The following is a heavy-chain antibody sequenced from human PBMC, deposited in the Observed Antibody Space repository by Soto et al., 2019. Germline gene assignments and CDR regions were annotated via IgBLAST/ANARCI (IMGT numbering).Heavy chain of an antibody. Sequence: ASVKVSCKTSGYTFSSIGISWVRQAPGQGLEWMGWISPHKDDTYYAQKLQGRVTMTTDTSTSTAYMELRSLRSDDTAVYYCARTTEIAARLVRRAWFDPWRQGTLVTVSS. CDR1: GYTFSSIG. D-gene: IGHD6-6*01. V-gene: IGHV1-18*01. CDR2: ISPHKDDT. J-gene: IGHJ5*02. CDR3: ARTTEIAARLVRRAWFDP.